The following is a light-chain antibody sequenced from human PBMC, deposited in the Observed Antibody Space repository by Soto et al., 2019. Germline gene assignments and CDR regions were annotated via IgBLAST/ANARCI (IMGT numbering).Light chain of an antibody. V-gene: IGKV3-20*01. CDR2: GAS. Sequence: EIVLTQSPATLSLSPGERATLSCRASQSVSSNLAWYQQKPGQAPRLLIYGASNRATGIPDRFSGSGSGTDFTLIINRLEPEDVAIYYCQQYGGSPRITFGQGTRLEIK. CDR3: QQYGGSPRIT. J-gene: IGKJ5*01. CDR1: QSVSSN.